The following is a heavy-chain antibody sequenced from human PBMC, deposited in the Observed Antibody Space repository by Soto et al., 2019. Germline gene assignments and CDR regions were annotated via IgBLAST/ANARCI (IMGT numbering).Heavy chain of an antibody. Sequence: VKVSCKASGYTFTGYYMHWVRQAPGQGLEWMGWINPNSGGTNYAQKFQGRVTMTRDTSISTAYMELSRLRSDDTAVYYCARKMDGSGSYSYWGQGTLVTVSS. CDR3: ARKMDGSGSYSY. CDR1: GYTFTGYY. D-gene: IGHD3-10*01. J-gene: IGHJ4*02. V-gene: IGHV1-2*02. CDR2: INPNSGGT.